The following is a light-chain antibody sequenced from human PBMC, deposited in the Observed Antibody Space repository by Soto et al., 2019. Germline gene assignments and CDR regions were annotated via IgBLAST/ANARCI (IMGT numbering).Light chain of an antibody. V-gene: IGLV2-14*01. CDR3: SSYTSSSTRV. CDR2: DVS. CDR1: SSDVGGYNY. J-gene: IGLJ1*01. Sequence: SVLTQPASVSGSPGQSITISCTGTSSDVGGYNYVSWYQQHPGKAPKLMIYDVSNRPSGVSNRFSGSKSGNTASLTISGLQAEDEADYYCSSYTSSSTRVFGTGTKLTVL.